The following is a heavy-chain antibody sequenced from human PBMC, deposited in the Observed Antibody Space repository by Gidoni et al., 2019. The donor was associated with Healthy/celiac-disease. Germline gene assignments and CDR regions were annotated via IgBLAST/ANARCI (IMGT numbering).Heavy chain of an antibody. CDR1: GFTFDDYA. CDR2: ISWNSGSI. Sequence: EVQLVESGGGLVQPGRSLRLSCAASGFTFDDYAMHWVRQAPGKGLEWVSGISWNSGSIGYADSVRGRFTIPRDNAKNSLYLQMNSLRAEDTALYYCAKSRYFDWPETVAYWGQGTLVTVSS. D-gene: IGHD3-9*01. V-gene: IGHV3-9*01. J-gene: IGHJ4*02. CDR3: AKSRYFDWPETVAY.